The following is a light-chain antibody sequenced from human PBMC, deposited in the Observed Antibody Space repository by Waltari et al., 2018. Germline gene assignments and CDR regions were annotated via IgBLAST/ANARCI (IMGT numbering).Light chain of an antibody. Sequence: QSALTQPRSVSGSPGQSVPIPCTGTSSDVGGSDYVSWYQHHPGKAPKLMICDVTKRPSGVPDRFSGSKSGNTASLTISGLQAEDEADYYCCSYAGSYTHVVFGGGTKLTVL. V-gene: IGLV2-11*01. CDR2: DVT. CDR3: CSYAGSYTHVV. CDR1: SSDVGGSDY. J-gene: IGLJ2*01.